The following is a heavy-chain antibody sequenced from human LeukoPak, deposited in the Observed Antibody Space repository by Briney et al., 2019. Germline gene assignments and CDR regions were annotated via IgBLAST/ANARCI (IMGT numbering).Heavy chain of an antibody. J-gene: IGHJ4*02. V-gene: IGHV4-34*01. CDR3: ARFVVTGEYYFDY. CDR1: GGSFSGYY. CDR2: INHSGST. Sequence: SETLSLTCAVYGGSFSGYYWSWIRQPPGKGLEWIGEINHSGSTNYNASLKSRVTISVDTSKNQFSLKLSSVTAADTAFYYCARFVVTGEYYFDYWGQGTLVTVSS. D-gene: IGHD4-23*01.